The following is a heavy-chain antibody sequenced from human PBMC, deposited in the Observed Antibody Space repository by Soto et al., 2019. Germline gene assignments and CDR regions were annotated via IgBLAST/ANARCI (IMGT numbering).Heavy chain of an antibody. CDR3: ARALDFWSAYFDY. J-gene: IGHJ4*02. D-gene: IGHD3-3*01. CDR2: ISFDGSNK. V-gene: IGHV3-30-3*01. CDR1: GFTLSSHA. Sequence: PGGSLRLSCAASGFTLSSHAMHWVRQAPGKGLEWVAVISFDGSNKDYADSVKGRFTISRDNSKNTLYLQMNSLRTEDTAVYYCARALDFWSAYFDYWGQGS.